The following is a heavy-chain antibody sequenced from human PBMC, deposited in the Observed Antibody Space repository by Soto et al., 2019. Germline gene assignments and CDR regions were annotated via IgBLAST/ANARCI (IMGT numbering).Heavy chain of an antibody. V-gene: IGHV1-18*01. CDR1: GYGFTTYG. CDR3: ARGRDGDY. CDR2: IRAQNGNT. Sequence: QVHLVQSGAEGKKPGASVKVSCKGSGYGFTTYGITWVRQAPGQGLEWMAWIRAQNGNTNYAQKLHGRVTVTRDTSTSTAYMELRSLRSDDTAVDYCARGRDGDYWGQGARVTVSS. D-gene: IGHD6-6*01. J-gene: IGHJ4*02.